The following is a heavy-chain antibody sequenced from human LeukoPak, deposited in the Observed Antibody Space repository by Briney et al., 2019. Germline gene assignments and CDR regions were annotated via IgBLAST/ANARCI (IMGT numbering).Heavy chain of an antibody. V-gene: IGHV3-7*03. D-gene: IGHD1-1*01. CDR3: ARSQLEHPYYYGMDV. Sequence: GGSLRLSCAASGFTLSSYWMSWVRQAPGKGLEWVANIKQDGSEKYYVDSVKGRFTISRDNVKNSLYLQMNSLRAEDTAVYYCARSQLEHPYYYGMDVWGQGTTVTVSS. CDR2: IKQDGSEK. CDR1: GFTLSSYW. J-gene: IGHJ6*02.